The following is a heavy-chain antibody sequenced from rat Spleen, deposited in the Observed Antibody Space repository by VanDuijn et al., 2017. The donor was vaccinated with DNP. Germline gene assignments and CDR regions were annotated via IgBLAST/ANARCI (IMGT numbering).Heavy chain of an antibody. CDR2: ISRSDGTT. J-gene: IGHJ2*01. CDR3: ARHERLYSGFPDYFDY. Sequence: EVQLVESGGGLVQPGRSLKLSCAASGFSFRNYYMAWVRQAPQKGLEWVAIISRSDGTTYYRDSVKGRFTICRDNAKSTLYLQMDSLRSEETATYYCARHERLYSGFPDYFDYWCQGVMVTVSS. D-gene: IGHD4-4*01. CDR1: GFSFRNYY. V-gene: IGHV5S11*01.